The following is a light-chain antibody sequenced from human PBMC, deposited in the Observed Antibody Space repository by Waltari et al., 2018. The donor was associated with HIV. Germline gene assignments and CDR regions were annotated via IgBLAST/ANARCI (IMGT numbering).Light chain of an antibody. J-gene: IGLJ3*02. Sequence: QSALTQPASVSGSPGQSITISCTGTNNDVGTYNYVSWYQQHPGKAPKLMIYDVTDRPSGVSVRFSGSKSGNTASLTISGLQAEDEADYYCSSYTSSISLVFGGGTKVTVL. CDR1: NNDVGTYNY. CDR2: DVT. CDR3: SSYTSSISLV. V-gene: IGLV2-14*03.